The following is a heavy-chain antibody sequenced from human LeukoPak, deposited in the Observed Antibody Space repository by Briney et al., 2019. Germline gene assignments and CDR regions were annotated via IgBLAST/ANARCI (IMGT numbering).Heavy chain of an antibody. CDR1: GFTFSNAW. Sequence: GGSLRLSCAASGFTFSNAWMSWVRQAPGKGLEWVGRVKSKTDGGTTDYAAPVKGRFTISRDDSKNTLYLQMNSLKTEDTAVYYCTTEPESLLWFGEPDHWGQGTLVTVSS. CDR3: TTEPESLLWFGEPDH. D-gene: IGHD3-10*01. J-gene: IGHJ5*02. CDR2: VKSKTDGGTT. V-gene: IGHV3-15*01.